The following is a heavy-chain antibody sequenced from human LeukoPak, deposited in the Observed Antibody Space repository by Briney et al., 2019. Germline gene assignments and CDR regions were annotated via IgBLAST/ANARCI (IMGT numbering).Heavy chain of an antibody. J-gene: IGHJ3*02. Sequence: PSETLSLTCAVSGGSISSNSYYWGWIRQPPGKGLEWIGSIYYSGSTYYNPSLKSRVTISVDTSKNQFSLKLSSVTAADTAVYYCARGDYGTIIDAFDIWGQGTMVTVSS. D-gene: IGHD4-17*01. CDR3: ARGDYGTIIDAFDI. CDR2: IYYSGST. V-gene: IGHV4-39*01. CDR1: GGSISSNSYY.